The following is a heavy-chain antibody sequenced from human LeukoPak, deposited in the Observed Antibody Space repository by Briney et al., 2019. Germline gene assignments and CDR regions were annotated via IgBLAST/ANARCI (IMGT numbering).Heavy chain of an antibody. CDR3: ARGARGRALAARAILY. CDR1: GYTFTSYG. J-gene: IGHJ4*02. D-gene: IGHD6-6*01. Sequence: GASVKVSCKASGYTFTSYGINWVRQATGQGLEWMGWMNPNSGNTGYAQKFQGRVTMTRNTSISTAYMELSSLRSEDTAVYYCARGARGRALAARAILYWGQGTLVTFSS. CDR2: MNPNSGNT. V-gene: IGHV1-8*01.